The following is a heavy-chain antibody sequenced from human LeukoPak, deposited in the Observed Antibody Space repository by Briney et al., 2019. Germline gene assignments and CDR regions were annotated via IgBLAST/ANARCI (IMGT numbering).Heavy chain of an antibody. CDR1: GGSFSGYY. V-gene: IGHV4-34*01. CDR3: ARGYARFYYYYMDV. J-gene: IGHJ6*03. D-gene: IGHD6-6*01. CDR2: INHSGST. Sequence: SETLSLTCAVYGGSFSGYYWSWIRQPPGKGLEWIGEINHSGSTNYNPSLKSRVTISVDTSKNQFSLKLSSVTAADTAVYYCARGYARFYYYYMDVWGKGTTVTVSS.